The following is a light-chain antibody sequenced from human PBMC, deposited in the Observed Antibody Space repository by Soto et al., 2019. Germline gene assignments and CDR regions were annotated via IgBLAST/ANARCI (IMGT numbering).Light chain of an antibody. Sequence: ETVMTQTPATLSVSPGERATLSCRASQSVSSNLAWYQHKPGQAASLLIHGASTRATGIPARFSGSGSGTEFTLTISSLQSEDFAVYYCQQYNKWPLTFGGGTKVEIK. CDR3: QQYNKWPLT. CDR2: GAS. J-gene: IGKJ4*01. V-gene: IGKV3-15*01. CDR1: QSVSSN.